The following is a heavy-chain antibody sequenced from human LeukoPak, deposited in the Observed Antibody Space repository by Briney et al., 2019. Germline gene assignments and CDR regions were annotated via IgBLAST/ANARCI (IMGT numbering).Heavy chain of an antibody. Sequence: GASVKVSCKASGYTFTSYYMHWVRQAPGQGLEWMGIINPSGGSTSYAQKFQGRVTMTRDMSTSTVYMELSSLRSEDTAVYYCARDMSRGYSGYDPMYYFDYWGQGTLVTVSS. V-gene: IGHV1-46*01. J-gene: IGHJ4*02. CDR3: ARDMSRGYSGYDPMYYFDY. CDR1: GYTFTSYY. D-gene: IGHD5-12*01. CDR2: INPSGGST.